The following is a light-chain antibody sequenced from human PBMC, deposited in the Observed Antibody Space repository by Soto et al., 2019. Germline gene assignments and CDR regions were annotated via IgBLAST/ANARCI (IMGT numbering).Light chain of an antibody. Sequence: ETVLTQSPGTLSLPPGERATLSCRASQSVNSNYLAWYQQKPGQTPRLLVYGASSRATGIPDRFSGSGSGTDFTLTISRLEPEDFAVYYCQQHGTSPITFGQGTRLEIK. CDR3: QQHGTSPIT. CDR2: GAS. V-gene: IGKV3-20*01. CDR1: QSVNSNY. J-gene: IGKJ5*01.